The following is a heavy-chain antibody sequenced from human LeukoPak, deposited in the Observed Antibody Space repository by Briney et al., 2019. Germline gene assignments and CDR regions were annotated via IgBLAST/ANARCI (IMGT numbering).Heavy chain of an antibody. V-gene: IGHV3-66*02. J-gene: IGHJ3*02. CDR2: IYSGGST. Sequence: GGSLRLSCAASGFTVSSNYMSWVRQAPGKGLGRVSVIYSGGSTYYADSVKGQFTISRGNSKNTLYLQMNSLRAEDTAVYYCARVGGDYDFWSGYLAPGAFDIWGQGTMVTVSS. D-gene: IGHD3-3*01. CDR1: GFTVSSNY. CDR3: ARVGGDYDFWSGYLAPGAFDI.